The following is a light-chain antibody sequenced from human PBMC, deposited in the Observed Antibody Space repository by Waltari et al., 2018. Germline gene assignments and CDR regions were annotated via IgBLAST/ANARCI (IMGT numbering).Light chain of an antibody. Sequence: QSRLAQPPSVAGAPGQRVTISCTGSSPNNGEVSEVHGYQVLPGTTTKLLIYENNNLPSGVSVRFSGSKSGTSASLAITGLQAEDEADYYCQSYDSSLRASLFCGGTRLTVL. CDR2: ENN. V-gene: IGLV1-40*01. CDR1: SPNNGEVSE. J-gene: IGLJ2*01. CDR3: QSYDSSLRASL.